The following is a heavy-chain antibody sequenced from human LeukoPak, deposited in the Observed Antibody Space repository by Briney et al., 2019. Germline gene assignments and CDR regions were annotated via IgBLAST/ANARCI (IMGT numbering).Heavy chain of an antibody. J-gene: IGHJ4*02. V-gene: IGHV3-23*01. CDR2: ISGSDGST. D-gene: IGHD3-3*01. CDR3: AKGSGSYGQDLYY. CDR1: GFSFSSYA. Sequence: GGSLRLSCAASGFSFSSYAMSWVRQAPGKGLEWVSGISGSDGSTYYADSVKGRFTISRDNSKNTLYLQMNSLRAEDMAVYYCAKGSGSYGQDLYYWGQGTLVTVSS.